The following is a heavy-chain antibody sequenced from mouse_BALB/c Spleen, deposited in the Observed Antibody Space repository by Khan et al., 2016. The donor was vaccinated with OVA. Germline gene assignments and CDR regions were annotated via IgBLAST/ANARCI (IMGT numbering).Heavy chain of an antibody. V-gene: IGHV3-2*02. Sequence: EVQLQESGPGLVKPSQSLSLTCTVTGYSITRDYARNWIRQFPGNKLEWMGYITNSGSTNYNPSLKSRISITRDTSNNQFFLQLNYVTTEDTATYYCASELGRYDAMDYWGQGTSVTVSA. CDR3: ASELGRYDAMDY. CDR2: ITNSGST. CDR1: GYSITRDYA. J-gene: IGHJ4*01. D-gene: IGHD4-1*01.